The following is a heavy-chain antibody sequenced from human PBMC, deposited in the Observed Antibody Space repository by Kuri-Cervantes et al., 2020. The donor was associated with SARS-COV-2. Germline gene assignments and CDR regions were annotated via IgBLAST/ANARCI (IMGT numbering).Heavy chain of an antibody. J-gene: IGHJ5*02. CDR1: NLSITGDYY. Sequence: SETLSLTCDVSNLSITGDYYWGWVRQTPAKGLEWIGSIHHSGITYYNPSLKSRVSISVDTSKNQFSLKLSSVTAADTAVYYCATRRTGAWFDPWGQGTLVTVSS. CDR2: IHHSGIT. V-gene: IGHV4-38-2*01. D-gene: IGHD1-14*01. CDR3: ATRRTGAWFDP.